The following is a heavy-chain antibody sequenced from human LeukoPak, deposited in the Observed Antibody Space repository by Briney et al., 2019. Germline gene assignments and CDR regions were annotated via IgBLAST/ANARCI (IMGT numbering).Heavy chain of an antibody. CDR3: ARSGPSGYSYDNNWFDP. D-gene: IGHD5-18*01. CDR1: GDSISSYY. J-gene: IGHJ5*02. Sequence: SETLSLTCTVSGDSISSYYWSWIRQPPGKGLEWIGYIYTSGSTNNNPSLKSRVTISVDTSKNQFSLKLSSVTAADTAVYYCARSGPSGYSYDNNWFDPWGQGTLVTVSS. CDR2: IYTSGST. V-gene: IGHV4-4*09.